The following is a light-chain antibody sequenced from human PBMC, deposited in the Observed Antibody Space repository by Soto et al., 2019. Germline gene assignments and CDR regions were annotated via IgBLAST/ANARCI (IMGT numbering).Light chain of an antibody. CDR1: SSNIGTNT. CDR2: SDN. J-gene: IGLJ2*01. Sequence: QAVVTQPPSASGTPGQRVTISCSGSSSNIGTNTVIWYQQLPGAAPKLLIYSDNQRPSGAPDRFSGSKSGTSASLAISGLQSEDEADYYCAAWDVSLVVFGGGTKLTVL. V-gene: IGLV1-44*01. CDR3: AAWDVSLVV.